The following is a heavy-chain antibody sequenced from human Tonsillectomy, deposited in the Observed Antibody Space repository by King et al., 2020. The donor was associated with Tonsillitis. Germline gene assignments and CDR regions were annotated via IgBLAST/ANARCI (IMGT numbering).Heavy chain of an antibody. D-gene: IGHD4-17*01. Sequence: QLVQSGAEVKKPGESLKISCKGSGYSLTSYWIGWVRQMPGKGLEWRGIIYPGDSDTRYSPSFQGQVTIPAAKSISTAYLQWSSLKASDTAMYYCASRDYGDYIPQGDYYYYMDVWGKGTTVTVSS. CDR2: IYPGDSDT. J-gene: IGHJ6*03. V-gene: IGHV5-51*03. CDR1: GYSLTSYW. CDR3: ASRDYGDYIPQGDYYYYMDV.